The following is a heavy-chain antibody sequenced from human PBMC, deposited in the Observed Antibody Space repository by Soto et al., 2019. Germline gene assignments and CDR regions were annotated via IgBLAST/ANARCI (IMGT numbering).Heavy chain of an antibody. V-gene: IGHV1-18*04. J-gene: IGHJ6*02. D-gene: IGHD2-21*02. Sequence: ASMKVSCKASGYTFTSYGISWVRQAPGQGLEWMGWISAYNGNTNYAQKLQGRVTMTTDTSTSTAYMELRSLRSDDTAVYYCAGPGYCGGDCYYPNYYYYGMDVWG. CDR2: ISAYNGNT. CDR1: GYTFTSYG. CDR3: AGPGYCGGDCYYPNYYYYGMDV.